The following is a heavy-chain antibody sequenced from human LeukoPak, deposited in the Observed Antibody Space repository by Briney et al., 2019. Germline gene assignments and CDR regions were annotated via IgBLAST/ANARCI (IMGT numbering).Heavy chain of an antibody. CDR3: ARGMYYYDSGGYYFDY. Sequence: QLGGSLRLSCAASGFTVTNNDMGWVRQAPGKGLEWVSLIYSGGATDYAASVKGRFTISRDNSKNTLYLQMDSLRAEDTAVYYCARGMYYYDSGGYYFDYWGQGSQATVSS. CDR2: IYSGGAT. J-gene: IGHJ4*02. V-gene: IGHV3-53*01. CDR1: GFTVTNND. D-gene: IGHD3-22*01.